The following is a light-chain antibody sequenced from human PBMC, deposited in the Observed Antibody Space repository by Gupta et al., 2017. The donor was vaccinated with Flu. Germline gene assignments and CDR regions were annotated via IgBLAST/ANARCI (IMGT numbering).Light chain of an antibody. V-gene: IGKV3-20*01. Sequence: ERTSLSSGASRSISRSYLAWYQQKPGQAPRLLIYEASTRETGVPDRFSGSGSGTDFTLTISSLQPEDFAVYYCQQCDSAPLTFGQGTKVEIK. CDR2: EAS. CDR3: QQCDSAPLT. CDR1: RSISRSY. J-gene: IGKJ1*01.